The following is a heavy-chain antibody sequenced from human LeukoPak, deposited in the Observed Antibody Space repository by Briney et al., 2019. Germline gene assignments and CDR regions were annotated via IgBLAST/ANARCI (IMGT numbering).Heavy chain of an antibody. Sequence: SETLSFTCTVSGGSISSYYWSWIRQPPGKGLEWIGYIYYSGSTNYNPSLKSRVTISVDTSKNQFSLKLSSVTAADTAVYYCARDRYDFWSGYYYYYGMDVWGQGTTVTVSS. V-gene: IGHV4-59*01. CDR3: ARDRYDFWSGYYYYYGMDV. J-gene: IGHJ6*02. CDR1: GGSISSYY. D-gene: IGHD3-3*01. CDR2: IYYSGST.